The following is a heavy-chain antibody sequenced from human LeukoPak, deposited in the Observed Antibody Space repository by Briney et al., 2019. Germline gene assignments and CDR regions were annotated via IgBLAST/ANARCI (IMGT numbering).Heavy chain of an antibody. Sequence: PGGSLRLSCAASGFTFSSYSMNWVRQAPGKGLEWVSSISSSSSYIYYADSVKGRFTISRDNAKNSLYLQMNSLRAEDTAVYYCAREKSTTVADTFDYWGQGTLVTVSS. D-gene: IGHD6-19*01. CDR3: AREKSTTVADTFDY. CDR2: ISSSSSYI. V-gene: IGHV3-21*01. CDR1: GFTFSSYS. J-gene: IGHJ4*02.